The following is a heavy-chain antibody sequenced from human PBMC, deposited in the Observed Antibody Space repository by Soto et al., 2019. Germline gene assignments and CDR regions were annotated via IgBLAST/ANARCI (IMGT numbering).Heavy chain of an antibody. V-gene: IGHV3-74*01. CDR1: ELTISSYW. J-gene: IGHJ6*02. CDR3: ARAQIQPIYYYGMDV. D-gene: IGHD5-18*01. CDR2: INSDGSST. Sequence: GGSRRLECAASELTISSYWMHLVRKTQWEGLVWVSRINSDGSSTSYADSVKGRFTISRDNAKNTLYLQMNSLRAEDTAVYYCARAQIQPIYYYGMDVWGQGTTVTVSS.